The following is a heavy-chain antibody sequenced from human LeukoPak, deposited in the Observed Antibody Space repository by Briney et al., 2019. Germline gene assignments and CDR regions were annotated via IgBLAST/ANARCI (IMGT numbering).Heavy chain of an antibody. V-gene: IGHV3-30*02. CDR1: GFTFSSYG. J-gene: IGHJ3*02. Sequence: GGSLRLSCAASGFTFSSYGMHWVRQAPGKGLEWVAFIRYDGSNKYYADSVKGRFTISRDNSKNTLYLQMNSLRAEDTAVYYCAKDRGGSYIAFDIWGQGTMVTVSS. CDR2: IRYDGSNK. D-gene: IGHD1-26*01. CDR3: AKDRGGSYIAFDI.